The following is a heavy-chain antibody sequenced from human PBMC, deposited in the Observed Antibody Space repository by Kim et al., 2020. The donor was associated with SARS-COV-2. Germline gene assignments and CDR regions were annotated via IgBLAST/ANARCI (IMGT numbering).Heavy chain of an antibody. CDR2: IKSKTDGGAT. D-gene: IGHD2-21*01. Sequence: GGSLRLSCAASAFTFSKAWMTWVRQAPGKGLEWVGRIKSKTDGGATDSAAPGKGRFTISRDDSKNTLYLQMDSLKTDDTAVYYCTTEGTYWGQGTLVTVSS. J-gene: IGHJ4*02. V-gene: IGHV3-15*01. CDR3: TTEGTY. CDR1: AFTFSKAW.